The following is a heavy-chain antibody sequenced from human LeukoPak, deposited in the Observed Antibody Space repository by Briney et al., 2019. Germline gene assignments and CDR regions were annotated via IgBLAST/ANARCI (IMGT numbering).Heavy chain of an antibody. J-gene: IGHJ6*02. V-gene: IGHV4-31*03. CDR3: ARTSSGRIAAAGYYGMDV. CDR1: GGSISSGGYY. CDR2: IYYSGST. Sequence: SETLSLPCTVSGGSISSGGYYWSWIRQHPGKGLEWIGYIYYSGSTYYNPSLKSRVTISVDTSKNQFSLKLSSVTAADTAVYYCARTSSGRIAAAGYYGMDVWGQGTTVTVSS. D-gene: IGHD6-13*01.